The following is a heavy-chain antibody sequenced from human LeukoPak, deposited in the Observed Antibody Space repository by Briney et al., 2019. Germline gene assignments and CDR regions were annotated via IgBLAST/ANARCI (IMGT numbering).Heavy chain of an antibody. V-gene: IGHV4-39*01. CDR1: GGSISSSSYY. Sequence: SETLSLTCTVSGGSISSSSYYWSWIRQPPGKGLEWIGSIYYSGSTYYNPSLKSRVTISVDTSKNQFSLKLSSVTAADTAVYYCARHWSIVGATWWYFDYWGQGTLVTVSS. J-gene: IGHJ4*02. D-gene: IGHD1-26*01. CDR2: IYYSGST. CDR3: ARHWSIVGATWWYFDY.